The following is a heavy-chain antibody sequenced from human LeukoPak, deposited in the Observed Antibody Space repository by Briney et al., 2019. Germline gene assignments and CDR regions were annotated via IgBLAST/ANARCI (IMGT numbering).Heavy chain of an antibody. J-gene: IGHJ4*02. CDR2: IRSKAYGGTT. Sequence: PGGSLRLSCVVSGFTFSSSAMSWVRQAPGKGLEWVGFIRSKAYGGTTEYAASVKGRFTISRDDSKSIAYLHMNSLKTEDTAVYYCASGDYSDYWGQGTLVTVSS. CDR1: GFTFSSSA. CDR3: ASGDYSDY. V-gene: IGHV3-49*04. D-gene: IGHD4-17*01.